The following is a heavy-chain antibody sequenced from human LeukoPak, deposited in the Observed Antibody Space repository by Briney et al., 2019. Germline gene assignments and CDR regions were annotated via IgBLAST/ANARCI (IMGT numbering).Heavy chain of an antibody. D-gene: IGHD2-21*02. CDR1: GGSISSGGYY. Sequence: SETLSLTCTVSGGSISSGGYYWSWLRQHPGKGLEWIGYIYYSGSTYYNPSLKSRVTISVDTSKNQFSLKLSSVTAADTAVYYCASNEIAYCGGDCIVFDYWGQGTLVTVS. V-gene: IGHV4-31*03. CDR2: IYYSGST. J-gene: IGHJ4*02. CDR3: ASNEIAYCGGDCIVFDY.